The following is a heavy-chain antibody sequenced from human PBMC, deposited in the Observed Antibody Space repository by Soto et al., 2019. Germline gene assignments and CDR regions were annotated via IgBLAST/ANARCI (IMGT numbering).Heavy chain of an antibody. Sequence: LKPSSTGSLFSFTADLITCVGQSAGNRRGGLGIIYPDDSDTKYSPSFQGQVTISADKSNTTAYLQWSSLKASDTAMYYCASTVGTTDKCLDPWGQVPLVTVSS. CDR3: ASTVGTTDKCLDP. CDR2: IYPDDSDT. J-gene: IGHJ5*02. D-gene: IGHD1-1*01. CDR1: LFSFTADL. V-gene: IGHV5-51*01.